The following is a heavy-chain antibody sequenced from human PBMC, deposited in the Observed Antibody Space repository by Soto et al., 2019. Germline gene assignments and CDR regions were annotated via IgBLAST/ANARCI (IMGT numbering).Heavy chain of an antibody. D-gene: IGHD1-26*01. CDR2: ISYDGSNK. J-gene: IGHJ4*02. V-gene: IGHV3-30-3*01. Sequence: QVQLVESGGGVVQPGRSLRLSCAASGFTFSSYAMHWVRQAPGKGLEWVAVISYDGSNKYYADSVKGRFTISRDNSKNTLYLQMNSLRAEDTAVYYCARRVRAITYYFDYWGQGTLVTVSS. CDR1: GFTFSSYA. CDR3: ARRVRAITYYFDY.